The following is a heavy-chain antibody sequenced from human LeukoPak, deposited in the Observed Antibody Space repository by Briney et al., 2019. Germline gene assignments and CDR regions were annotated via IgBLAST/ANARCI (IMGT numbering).Heavy chain of an antibody. CDR3: ARDAFAGYSSDWFVEGLFDY. CDR1: GYTFSNYA. V-gene: IGHV1-3*01. CDR2: INAGNGNT. Sequence: GASVKVSCKASGYTFSNYAIHWVRQAPGQSLEWMGWINAGNGNTKYSQKFQGRVTFTRDTYANTAYVELSSLRSDDMGVYYCARDAFAGYSSDWFVEGLFDYWGQGTLVTVSS. J-gene: IGHJ4*02. D-gene: IGHD6-19*01.